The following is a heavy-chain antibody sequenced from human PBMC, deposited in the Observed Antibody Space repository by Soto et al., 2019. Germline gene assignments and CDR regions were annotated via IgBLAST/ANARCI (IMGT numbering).Heavy chain of an antibody. D-gene: IGHD6-13*01. CDR1: GYSFTSYW. CDR3: ARTAAAGKYYNGMDV. Sequence: GESLKISCKGSGYSFTSYWIGWARQMPGKGLEWMGIIYPGDSDTRYSPSFQGQVTISADKSISTAYLQWSSLKASDTAMYYCARTAAAGKYYNGMDVWGQGTTVTSP. CDR2: IYPGDSDT. J-gene: IGHJ6*02. V-gene: IGHV5-51*01.